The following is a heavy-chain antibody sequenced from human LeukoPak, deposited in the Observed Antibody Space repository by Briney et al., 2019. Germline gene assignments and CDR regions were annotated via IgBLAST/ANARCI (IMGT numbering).Heavy chain of an antibody. J-gene: IGHJ6*03. D-gene: IGHD5-18*01. CDR2: IYYSGST. CDR3: ARGGYGGYYYYMDV. Sequence: SQTLSLTCTVSGGSISSGDYYWSWIRQPPGESLEWIGYIYYSGSTYYNPSLKSRVTISVDTSKNQFSLKLSSVTAADTAVYYCARGGYGGYYYYMDVWGKGTTVTVSS. V-gene: IGHV4-30-4*08. CDR1: GGSISSGDYY.